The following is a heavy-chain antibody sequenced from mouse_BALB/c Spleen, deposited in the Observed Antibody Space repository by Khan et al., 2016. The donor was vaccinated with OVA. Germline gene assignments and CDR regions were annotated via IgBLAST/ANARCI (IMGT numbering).Heavy chain of an antibody. J-gene: IGHJ3*01. Sequence: QVQLKQSGPELVKPGASVKMSCKASGYTFTDYVISWVNQRTGQGLEWIGEIYPGSGRTYYNERFKDKATLTADKSSNTAYMQLSSLTSEDSAVYFCASSYDGAWFAYWGRGTLVTVSA. CDR3: ASSYDGAWFAY. D-gene: IGHD2-12*01. CDR1: GYTFTDYV. CDR2: IYPGSGRT. V-gene: IGHV1-77*01.